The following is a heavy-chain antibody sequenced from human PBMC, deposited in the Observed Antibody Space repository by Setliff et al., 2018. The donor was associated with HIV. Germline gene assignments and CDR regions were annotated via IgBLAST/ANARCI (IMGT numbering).Heavy chain of an antibody. V-gene: IGHV4-59*11. J-gene: IGHJ2*01. CDR1: GGFISNHY. CDR3: ARDVGLCGVDCWPYFYFDL. D-gene: IGHD2-21*02. Sequence: SETLSLTCTISGGFISNHYWNWVRQPPGKGLEWIGSTHYSGSSYYSPSLKSRVTISLDTSKNQFSLKLSSMTAADTAVYYCARDVGLCGVDCWPYFYFDLWGRGNLVTV. CDR2: THYSGSS.